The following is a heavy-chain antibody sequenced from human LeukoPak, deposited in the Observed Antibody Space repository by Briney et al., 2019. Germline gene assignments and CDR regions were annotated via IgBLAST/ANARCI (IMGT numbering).Heavy chain of an antibody. CDR1: GFTVSSNY. D-gene: IGHD4-11*01. CDR2: IYGGGIT. J-gene: IGHJ4*02. Sequence: PGGSLRLSCAASGFTVSSNYMSWVRQAPGKGLEWVSVIYGGGITYYADSVKGRFTVSRDNSKNTLYLQMNSLRAEYTAVYYCARETVTTIDYWGQVTLVTVAS. V-gene: IGHV3-53*01. CDR3: ARETVTTIDY.